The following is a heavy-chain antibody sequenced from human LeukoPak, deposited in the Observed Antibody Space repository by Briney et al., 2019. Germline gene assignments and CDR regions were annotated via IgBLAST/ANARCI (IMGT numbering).Heavy chain of an antibody. D-gene: IGHD1-26*01. J-gene: IGHJ4*02. CDR3: AGHHTREVGALGSD. Sequence: SESLSLTCTVSGGSISSSSWSWIRQPPGKGLEWIGYIYYSGSTYYNPSLKSRVTISIDTSKNQFSLKLSSVTAADTAVYYCAGHHTREVGALGSDWGQGTLVTVSS. V-gene: IGHV4-59*08. CDR2: IYYSGST. CDR1: GGSISSSS.